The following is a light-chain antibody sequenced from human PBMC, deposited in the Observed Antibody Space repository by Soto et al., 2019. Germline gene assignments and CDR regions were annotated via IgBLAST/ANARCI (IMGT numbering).Light chain of an antibody. CDR1: QSISNNY. Sequence: EIPLTQSPRTLTLSPGERVTLSCRASQSISNNYLAWYQQKPGQAPSLLIYGASNRATGIPDRLSGSGSGTDFTLTISRLEPEDFSVYYCQQYGSSGTFGQGTKVDIK. CDR3: QQYGSSGT. J-gene: IGKJ1*01. V-gene: IGKV3-20*01. CDR2: GAS.